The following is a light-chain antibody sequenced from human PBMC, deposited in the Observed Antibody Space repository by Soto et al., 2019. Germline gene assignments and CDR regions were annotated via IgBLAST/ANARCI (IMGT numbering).Light chain of an antibody. V-gene: IGKV1-39*01. Sequence: DIQMTQSPSSPSASVGDRVTITCRASQSMSSDLNWYQQKPGKAPKLLIYAASSLQSGVPSRFSGSGSGTDFTLTISSLQPEDFATYYCQQSYSTPPITFGQGTRLEIK. CDR1: QSMSSD. CDR2: AAS. J-gene: IGKJ5*01. CDR3: QQSYSTPPIT.